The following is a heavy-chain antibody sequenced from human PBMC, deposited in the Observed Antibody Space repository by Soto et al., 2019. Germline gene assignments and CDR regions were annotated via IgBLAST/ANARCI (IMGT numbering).Heavy chain of an antibody. D-gene: IGHD5-18*01. CDR3: ARDPEGGYSYGYGTRLFDY. J-gene: IGHJ4*02. V-gene: IGHV1-3*01. Sequence: ASVKVSCKASGYTFTSYAMHWVRQAPGQRLEWMGWINAGNGNTKYSQKFQGRVTITRDTSASTAYMELSSLRSGDTAVYYCARDPEGGYSYGYGTRLFDYWGQGTLVTVSS. CDR1: GYTFTSYA. CDR2: INAGNGNT.